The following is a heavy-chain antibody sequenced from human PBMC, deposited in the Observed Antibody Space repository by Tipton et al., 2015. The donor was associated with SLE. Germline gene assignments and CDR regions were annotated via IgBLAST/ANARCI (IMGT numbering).Heavy chain of an antibody. CDR2: IYTSGST. CDR3: ARDPNFPFDY. Sequence: TLSLTCTVSGGSISRGSYYWSWIRQPAGKGLEWIGHIYTSGSTNYNPSLRSRATISVDTPKNQFSLKLSSVTAADTAVYYCARDPNFPFDYWGQVTLVTVSS. D-gene: IGHD1-7*01. CDR1: GGSISRGSYY. J-gene: IGHJ4*02. V-gene: IGHV4-61*09.